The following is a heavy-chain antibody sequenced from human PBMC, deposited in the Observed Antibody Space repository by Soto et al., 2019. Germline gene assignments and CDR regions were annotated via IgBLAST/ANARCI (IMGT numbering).Heavy chain of an antibody. J-gene: IGHJ1*01. CDR2: ISSSGSTI. Sequence: EVQLVESGGGLVQPGGSLRLSCAASGFTSSSYEMNWVRQAPGKGLEWVSYISSSGSTIYYADSVKGRFTISRDNAKNSLYLQMNSLRAEDTAVYYCARASPYLAVAVFFQHWGQGTLVTVSS. V-gene: IGHV3-48*03. D-gene: IGHD6-19*01. CDR3: ARASPYLAVAVFFQH. CDR1: GFTSSSYE.